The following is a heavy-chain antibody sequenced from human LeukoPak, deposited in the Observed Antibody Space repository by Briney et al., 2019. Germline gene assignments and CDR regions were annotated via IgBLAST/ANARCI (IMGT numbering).Heavy chain of an antibody. CDR2: INHSGST. J-gene: IGHJ5*02. CDR1: GFTFSSYS. V-gene: IGHV4-34*01. Sequence: GSLRLSCAASGFTFSSYSMNWVRQAPGKGLEWIGEINHSGSTNYNPSLKSRVTISVDTSKNQFSLELSAVTAADTAVYYCARGARRVVVVAATRSGGWFDPWGQGTLVTVSS. CDR3: ARGARRVVVVAATRSGGWFDP. D-gene: IGHD2-15*01.